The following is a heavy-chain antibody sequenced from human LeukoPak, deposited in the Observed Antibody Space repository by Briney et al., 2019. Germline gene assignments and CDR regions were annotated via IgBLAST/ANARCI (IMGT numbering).Heavy chain of an antibody. D-gene: IGHD4-11*01. V-gene: IGHV3-23*01. Sequence: GGSLRLSCAASGFTFSSYAMSWVRQAPGKGLEWVSTINGGGVNTHYADSVGGRFTISGDNSKNTLFLQMNSLRDEDTAVYYCAKDLYSNYGPADYWGQGTLVTVSS. J-gene: IGHJ4*02. CDR2: INGGGVNT. CDR3: AKDLYSNYGPADY. CDR1: GFTFSSYA.